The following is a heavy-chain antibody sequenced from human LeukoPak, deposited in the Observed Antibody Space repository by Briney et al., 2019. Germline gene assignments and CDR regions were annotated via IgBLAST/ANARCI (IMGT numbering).Heavy chain of an antibody. V-gene: IGHV3-23*01. CDR2: ITGSGNT. D-gene: IGHD2-21*02. CDR3: AKDQVVVVTATPDY. CDR1: GFTFSTYA. Sequence: GGSLRLSCAASGFTFSTYAMTWVRQAPGKGLEWVSSITGSGNTQYADSVKGRFTISRDNSKNTLYLQMNSLRAEDTAVYYCAKDQVVVVTATPDYWGQGTLVTVSS. J-gene: IGHJ4*02.